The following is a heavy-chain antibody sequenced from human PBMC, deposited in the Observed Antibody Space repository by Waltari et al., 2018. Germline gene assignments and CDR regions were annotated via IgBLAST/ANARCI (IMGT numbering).Heavy chain of an antibody. D-gene: IGHD3-22*01. CDR3: STRGY. CDR2: IKSKIDGETI. Sequence: EVQLVESGGGRVNTGGSLRLACKVSGLSFSGAWMSWVRQAPGKGLEWLGRIKSKIDGETIDFAAPARGRFSISRDDSRSMVYLQMNSLEPDDTGVYYCSTRGYWGQGTQVKVSS. CDR1: GLSFSGAW. J-gene: IGHJ4*02. V-gene: IGHV3-15*01.